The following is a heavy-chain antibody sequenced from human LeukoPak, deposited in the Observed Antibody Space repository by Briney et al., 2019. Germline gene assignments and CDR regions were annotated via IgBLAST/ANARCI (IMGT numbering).Heavy chain of an antibody. CDR3: ARGVGTYQTYFDY. Sequence: ASVKVSCKASGYTFTTYFMHWLRQAPGQGLEWMGIINPSAVSTSYAQKFLGRVTMTRDTSTSTVYMELSSLRSEDTAVYYCARGVGTYQTYFDYWGQGTPVTVSS. CDR2: INPSAVST. CDR1: GYTFTTYF. V-gene: IGHV1-46*01. D-gene: IGHD1-14*01. J-gene: IGHJ4*02.